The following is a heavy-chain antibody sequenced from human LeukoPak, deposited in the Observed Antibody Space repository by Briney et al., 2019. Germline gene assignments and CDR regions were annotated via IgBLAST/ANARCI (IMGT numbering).Heavy chain of an antibody. CDR2: VYYSGST. J-gene: IGHJ6*03. CDR3: ARAVDAAMGYYYYMDV. V-gene: IGHV4-39*07. Sequence: SETLSLTCTVSDGSISSSNYYWGWIRQPPGTGLEWIGTVYYSGSTYYNPSLSSRVTISVDTSKNQFSLKLSSVTAADTAVYYCARAVDAAMGYYYYMDVWGKGTTVAVSS. CDR1: DGSISSSNYY. D-gene: IGHD5-18*01.